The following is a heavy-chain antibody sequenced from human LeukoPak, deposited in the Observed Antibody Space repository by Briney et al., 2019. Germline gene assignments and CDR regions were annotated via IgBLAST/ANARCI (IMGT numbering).Heavy chain of an antibody. V-gene: IGHV3-30*15. D-gene: IGHD6-19*01. J-gene: IGHJ4*02. CDR2: ISYDGSRQ. Sequence: GGSLRLSCAASGFTFRSYAMHWVRQAPGKGLEWVAVISYDGSRQHYADFLEGRFTISRDNSKNTVSLQMSSLRTEDTAVYFCARDQSGSGWSGFDYWGQGTLVTVSS. CDR1: GFTFRSYA. CDR3: ARDQSGSGWSGFDY.